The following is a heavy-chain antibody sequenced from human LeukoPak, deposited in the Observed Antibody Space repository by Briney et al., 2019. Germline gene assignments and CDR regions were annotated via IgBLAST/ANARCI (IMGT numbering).Heavy chain of an antibody. Sequence: SETLSLTCTVSGGSISSYYWGWIRQPPGKGLEWIGSIYYSGSTYYNPSLKSRVTISVDTSKNQFYLRLSYVTAEDTAVYYCARLYDSRNYYWVYFDYWGQGTLVSVSS. V-gene: IGHV4-39*01. D-gene: IGHD3-22*01. CDR3: ARLYDSRNYYWVYFDY. CDR2: IYYSGST. CDR1: GGSISSYY. J-gene: IGHJ4*02.